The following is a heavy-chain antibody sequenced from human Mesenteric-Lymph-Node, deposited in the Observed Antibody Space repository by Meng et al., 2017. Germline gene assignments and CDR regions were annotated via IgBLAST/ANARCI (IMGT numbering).Heavy chain of an antibody. CDR2: IYYSGST. Sequence: QVQLQESGPGLVRPSETLSLTCTVSGGSVSSGSYYWSWIRQPPGKGLEWIGHIYYSGSTNYNPSLKSRVTISVDTSKNQFSLKLSSVTATDTAVYYCARQSGYFDYWGQGTLVTVSS. V-gene: IGHV4-61*01. D-gene: IGHD3-10*01. CDR1: GGSVSSGSYY. J-gene: IGHJ4*02. CDR3: ARQSGYFDY.